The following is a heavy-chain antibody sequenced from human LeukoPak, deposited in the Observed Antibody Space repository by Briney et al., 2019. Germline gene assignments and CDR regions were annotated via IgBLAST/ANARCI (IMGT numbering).Heavy chain of an antibody. CDR1: GFTFSSYG. D-gene: IGHD3-10*02. CDR2: IPYDGSNT. CDR3: AELGITMIGGV. J-gene: IGHJ6*04. Sequence: PGRSLRLSCAASGFTFSSYGMHWVRQAPGKGLEWVAFIPYDGSNTYYADSVKGRFTISRDNAKNSLYLQMNSLRAEDTAVYYCAELGITMIGGVWGKGTTVTISS. V-gene: IGHV3-30*18.